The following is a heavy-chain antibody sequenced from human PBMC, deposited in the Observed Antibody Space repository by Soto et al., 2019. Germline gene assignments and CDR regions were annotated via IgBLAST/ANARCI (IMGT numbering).Heavy chain of an antibody. J-gene: IGHJ4*02. D-gene: IGHD1-26*01. CDR3: ARDRSYSGSYSVFDF. CDR2: IKQDGSEK. Sequence: GGSLRLSCAASGFTFSSYWMSWVRQAPGKGLEWVANIKQDGSEKYYVDSVKGRFTISRDNAKNSLYLQMDSLRAEDTAVYYCARDRSYSGSYSVFDFWGQGSLVTVSS. CDR1: GFTFSSYW. V-gene: IGHV3-7*04.